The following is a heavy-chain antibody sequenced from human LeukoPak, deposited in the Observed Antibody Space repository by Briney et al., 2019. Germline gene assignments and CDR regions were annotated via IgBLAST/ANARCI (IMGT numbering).Heavy chain of an antibody. D-gene: IGHD3-22*01. Sequence: GGSLRLSCAASGFTFSSYAMSWVRQAPGKGLEWVSAISGSGGSTYYADSVKGRFTISRDNSKNTLYLQMNSLRAEDTAVYYCAKQFITMIVVVITVVDYWGQGTLVTVSS. CDR1: GFTFSSYA. J-gene: IGHJ4*02. CDR3: AKQFITMIVVVITVVDY. V-gene: IGHV3-23*01. CDR2: ISGSGGST.